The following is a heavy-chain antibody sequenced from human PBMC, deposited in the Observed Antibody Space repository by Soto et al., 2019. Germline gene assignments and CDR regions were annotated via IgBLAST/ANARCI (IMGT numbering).Heavy chain of an antibody. CDR2: ISTYSGDT. Sequence: QVHLLQSGVEVKTPGASVKVSCQASGYTFFTYDISWVRQAPGQGLEWMRWISTYSGDTKYAQKFQGRVTMTTDTSTTTAYLELRSLRSDDTSVYYCARHHGPTTSENGFDPWGQGTLVTVSS. D-gene: IGHD5-12*01. J-gene: IGHJ5*02. CDR1: GYTFFTYD. V-gene: IGHV1-18*01. CDR3: ARHHGPTTSENGFDP.